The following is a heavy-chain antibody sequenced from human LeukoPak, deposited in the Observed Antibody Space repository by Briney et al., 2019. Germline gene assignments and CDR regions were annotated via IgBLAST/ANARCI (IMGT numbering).Heavy chain of an antibody. V-gene: IGHV3-20*01. J-gene: IGHJ5*02. CDR2: INWNGGST. Sequence: GGSLRLSCAASGFTVSSTYMSWVRQAPGKGLEWVSGINWNGGSTGYADSVKGRFTISRDNAKNSLYLQMNSLRAEDTALYHCARSPTAAWGNWFDPWGQGTLVTVSS. CDR3: ARSPTAAWGNWFDP. D-gene: IGHD6-13*01. CDR1: GFTVSSTY.